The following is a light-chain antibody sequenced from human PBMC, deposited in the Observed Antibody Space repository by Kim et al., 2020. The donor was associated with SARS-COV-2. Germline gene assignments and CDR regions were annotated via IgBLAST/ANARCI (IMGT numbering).Light chain of an antibody. V-gene: IGLV6-57*01. CDR3: QSYDSSNHGV. CDR2: EDN. CDR1: SGSIASNY. J-gene: IGLJ3*02. Sequence: KTVTSSCTRSSGSIASNYVQWYQQRPGRSPTTVIYEDNQRPSGVPDRFSGSIDSSSNSASLTISGLKTEDDADDYCQSYDSSNHGVFGGGTQLTVL.